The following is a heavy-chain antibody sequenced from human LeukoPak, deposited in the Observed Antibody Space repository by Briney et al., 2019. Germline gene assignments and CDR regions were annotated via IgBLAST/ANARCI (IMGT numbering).Heavy chain of an antibody. CDR3: AGALGSSSSQ. V-gene: IGHV4-39*07. D-gene: IGHD6-6*01. CDR2: IYYSGST. CDR1: GGSISSSSYY. J-gene: IGHJ4*02. Sequence: SETLSLTCTVSGGSISSSSYYWGWIRQPPGKGLEWIGSIYYSGSTYYNPSLKSRVTISVDTSKNQFSLKLSSVTAADTAVYYCAGALGSSSSQWGQGTLVTVSS.